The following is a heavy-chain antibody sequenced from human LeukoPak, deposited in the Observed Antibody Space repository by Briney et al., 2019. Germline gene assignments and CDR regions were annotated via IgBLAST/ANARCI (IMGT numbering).Heavy chain of an antibody. V-gene: IGHV3-21*01. CDR2: ISSSSSYI. Sequence: GGSLRLSCAASGFTFSSYSMNWVRQAPGKGLEWVSSISSSSSYIYYADSVKGRFTISRDNAKNSLYLQMNSLRAEDTAVHYCARGGVGIAAAGFDYWGQGTLVTVSS. D-gene: IGHD6-13*01. CDR3: ARGGVGIAAAGFDY. CDR1: GFTFSSYS. J-gene: IGHJ4*02.